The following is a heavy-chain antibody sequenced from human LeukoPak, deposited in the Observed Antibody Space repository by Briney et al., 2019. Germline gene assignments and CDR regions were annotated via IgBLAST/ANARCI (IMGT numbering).Heavy chain of an antibody. CDR3: AADRYYYGSGSYYRWYFDL. J-gene: IGHJ2*01. V-gene: IGHV3-20*04. D-gene: IGHD3-10*01. CDR2: INWNGGST. Sequence: GGSLRLSCAASGFTFDDYGMSWVRQAPGKGLEWVSGINWNGGSTGYADSVKGRFTISRDNAKDSLYLQMNSLRAEDTALYYCAADRYYYGSGSYYRWYFDLWGRGILVTVSS. CDR1: GFTFDDYG.